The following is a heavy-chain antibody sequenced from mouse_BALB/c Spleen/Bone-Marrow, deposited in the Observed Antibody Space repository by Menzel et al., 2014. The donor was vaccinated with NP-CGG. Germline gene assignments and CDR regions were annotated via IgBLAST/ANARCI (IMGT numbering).Heavy chain of an antibody. CDR2: INPDSSTI. CDR3: ARLSYYGRFAY. J-gene: IGHJ3*01. D-gene: IGHD1-1*01. Sequence: EVQVVESGGGLVQPGGSLKLSCAASGFDFSRYWMSWVRQAPGKGLEWIGEINPDSSTINYTPSRKDKFIISRDNAKNTLYLQMSKVRSGDTALYYCARLSYYGRFAYWGQGTLVTVSA. V-gene: IGHV4-1*02. CDR1: GFDFSRYW.